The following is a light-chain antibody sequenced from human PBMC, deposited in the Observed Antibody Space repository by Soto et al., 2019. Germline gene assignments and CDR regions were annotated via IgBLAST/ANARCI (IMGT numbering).Light chain of an antibody. CDR2: AAS. V-gene: IGKV1-12*01. Sequence: DIQMTQSPSSVSASVGDRVTITCRASQGISSWLTWYQQKPGKAPQVLIFAASSLQSGVPSRFSGIGSGADFTLKIISLRPEDFVTYFCQQANNYPLTVGGGTNVEIK. CDR3: QQANNYPLT. CDR1: QGISSW. J-gene: IGKJ4*01.